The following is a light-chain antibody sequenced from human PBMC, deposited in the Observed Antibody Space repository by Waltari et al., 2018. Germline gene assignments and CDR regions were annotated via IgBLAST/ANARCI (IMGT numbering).Light chain of an antibody. CDR1: SSNIGSNY. CDR2: YSN. J-gene: IGLJ2*01. V-gene: IGLV1-47*02. CDR3: AVWDNSLSSGL. Sequence: QSVLTQPPSASGAPAQSVTISCSGSSSNIGSNYVSLYQQLPGTAPKLLIYYSNQRPSGVPDRFSGSKSGTSASLAITGLRSEDEADYYCAVWDNSLSSGLFGGGTRLTVL.